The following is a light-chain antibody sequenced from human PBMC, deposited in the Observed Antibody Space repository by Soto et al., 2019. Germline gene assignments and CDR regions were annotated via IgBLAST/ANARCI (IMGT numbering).Light chain of an antibody. J-gene: IGLJ1*01. V-gene: IGLV2-8*01. Sequence: LNKAPSPYGLSGQSGPLSRTRNSSDVGGYNYVSWYQQHPGKAPKLMIYDVSKRPSGVPDRFSGSKSGNTASLTVSGLQAEDEADYYCSSYAGSNNVFGTGTKVTVL. CDR2: DVS. CDR3: SSYAGSNNV. CDR1: SSDVGGYNY.